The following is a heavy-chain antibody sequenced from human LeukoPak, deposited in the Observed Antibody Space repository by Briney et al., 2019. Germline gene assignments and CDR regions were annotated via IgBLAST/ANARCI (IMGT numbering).Heavy chain of an antibody. V-gene: IGHV4-61*02. CDR2: IYTSGST. CDR1: GGSISSGSYY. Sequence: SQTLSLTCTVSGGSISSGSYYWSWLRQPAGKGLEWIGRIYTSGSTNYNPSLKSQVTISVDTSKNQFSLKLSSVTAADTAVYYCAREHYDSSGYYLYYYYYYMDVWGKGTTVTVSS. D-gene: IGHD3-22*01. CDR3: AREHYDSSGYYLYYYYYYMDV. J-gene: IGHJ6*03.